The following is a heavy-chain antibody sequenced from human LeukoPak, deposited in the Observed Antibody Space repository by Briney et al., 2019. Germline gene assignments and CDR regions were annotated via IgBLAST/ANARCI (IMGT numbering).Heavy chain of an antibody. CDR2: ISSSSTYI. Sequence: GGSLRLSCAASAFSFSDYNMNWVRQAPGKGLEWVSSISSSSTYIYYADSVKGRFTIFRDNAKNSLYLQMNSLGAEDTAVYFCARDRDRQLRAYYFDYWGQGTLVTVSS. J-gene: IGHJ4*02. CDR1: AFSFSDYN. V-gene: IGHV3-21*01. D-gene: IGHD3-10*01. CDR3: ARDRDRQLRAYYFDY.